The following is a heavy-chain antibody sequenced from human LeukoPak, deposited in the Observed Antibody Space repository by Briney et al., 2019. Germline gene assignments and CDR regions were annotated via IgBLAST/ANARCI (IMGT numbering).Heavy chain of an antibody. V-gene: IGHV3-11*01. J-gene: IGHJ4*02. CDR2: ISSSGSTI. CDR3: AKSWEIQLWLFDY. D-gene: IGHD5-18*01. Sequence: GGSLRLSCAASGFTFSDYYMSWIRQAPGKGLEWVSYISSSGSTIYYADSVKGRFTISRDNSKNTLYLQMNSLRAEDTAVYYCAKSWEIQLWLFDYWGQGTLVTVSS. CDR1: GFTFSDYY.